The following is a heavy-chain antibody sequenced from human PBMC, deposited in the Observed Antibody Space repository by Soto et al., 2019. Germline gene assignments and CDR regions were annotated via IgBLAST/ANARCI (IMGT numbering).Heavy chain of an antibody. CDR2: ISYDGSNK. J-gene: IGHJ6*01. V-gene: IGHV3-30*18. CDR1: GFTFSSYG. D-gene: IGHD3-3*01. Sequence: QVQLVESGGGVVQPGRSLRLSCAASGFTFSSYGMHWVRQAPGKGLEWVAVISYDGSNKYYADSVKGRFTISRDNSKNTLYLQMNSLRAEDTAVYYCAKDKITIFGVVIPPRDYYYGMDVW. CDR3: AKDKITIFGVVIPPRDYYYGMDV.